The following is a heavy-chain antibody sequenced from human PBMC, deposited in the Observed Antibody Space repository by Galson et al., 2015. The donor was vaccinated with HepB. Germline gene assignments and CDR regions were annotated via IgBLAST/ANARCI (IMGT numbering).Heavy chain of an antibody. Sequence: SLRLSCAASGFTFSSYAMHWVRQAPGKGLEWVAVISYDGSNKYYADSVKGRFTISRDNSKNTLYLQMNSLRAEDTAVYYCARARGYSGYDFRRIAFDIWGQGTMVTVSS. D-gene: IGHD5-12*01. V-gene: IGHV3-30*04. J-gene: IGHJ3*02. CDR2: ISYDGSNK. CDR1: GFTFSSYA. CDR3: ARARGYSGYDFRRIAFDI.